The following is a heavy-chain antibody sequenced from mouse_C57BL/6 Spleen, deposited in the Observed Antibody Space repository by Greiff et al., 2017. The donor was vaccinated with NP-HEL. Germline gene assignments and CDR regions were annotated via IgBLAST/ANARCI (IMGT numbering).Heavy chain of an antibody. Sequence: LVESGAELVKPGASVKISCKASGYAFSSYWMNWVKQRPGKGLEWIGQIYPGDGDTNYNGKFKGKATLTADKSSSTAYMQLSSLTSEDSAVYSCARYDYDERVYAMDYWGQGTSVTVSS. J-gene: IGHJ4*01. CDR1: GYAFSSYW. CDR3: ARYDYDERVYAMDY. D-gene: IGHD2-4*01. CDR2: IYPGDGDT. V-gene: IGHV1-80*01.